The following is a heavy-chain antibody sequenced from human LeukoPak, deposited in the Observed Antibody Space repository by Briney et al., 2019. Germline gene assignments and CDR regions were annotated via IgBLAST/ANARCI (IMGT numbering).Heavy chain of an antibody. V-gene: IGHV3-30*18. CDR2: ISDDGSKK. D-gene: IGHD3-16*01. J-gene: IGHJ4*02. Sequence: PGRSLRLSCVASGFTFSSYGMHWVRQAPGEGLEWVAVISDDGSKKYYVDSVKGRFTISRDNSKSTLYLQMNSLRAEDTAVYYCAKDGQGLTYYFDYWGQGTLVTVSS. CDR1: GFTFSSYG. CDR3: AKDGQGLTYYFDY.